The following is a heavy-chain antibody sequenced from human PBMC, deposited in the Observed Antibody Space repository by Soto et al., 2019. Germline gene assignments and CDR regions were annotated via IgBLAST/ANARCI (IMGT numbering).Heavy chain of an antibody. J-gene: IGHJ4*02. Sequence: GGSLRLSCVTSGFTFSNYWMHWVRQAPGKGLVWVSRIYRGETSYADSVKGRFTVSRDNAKNTLYLQMNSLGAEDTAIYYCLRGNTGYGYFDSWAQGTLVTVSS. V-gene: IGHV3-74*01. CDR2: IYRGET. CDR1: GFTFSNYW. CDR3: LRGNTGYGYFDS. D-gene: IGHD5-12*01.